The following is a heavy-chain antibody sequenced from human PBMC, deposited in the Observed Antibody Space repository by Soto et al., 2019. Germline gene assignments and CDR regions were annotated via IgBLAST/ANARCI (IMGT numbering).Heavy chain of an antibody. Sequence: QVHVVESGGGVVQPGKSVRLSCAASGFTFSDYTFHWVRQAPGKGLDWVAVISFDGNNLYYTDSVKGRFTVSRDESKDTVTLLMNSLRPEDTGVYYCARDRISRTTGNYYYGMDVWGQGTTVTVS. J-gene: IGHJ6*02. V-gene: IGHV3-30-3*01. CDR3: ARDRISRTTGNYYYGMDV. D-gene: IGHD1-7*01. CDR2: ISFDGNNL. CDR1: GFTFSDYT.